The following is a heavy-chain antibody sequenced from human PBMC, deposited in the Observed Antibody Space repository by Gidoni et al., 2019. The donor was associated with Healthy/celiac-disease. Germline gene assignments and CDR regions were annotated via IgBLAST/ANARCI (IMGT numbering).Heavy chain of an antibody. D-gene: IGHD3-16*01. CDR2: ISYDGSNK. V-gene: IGHV3-30-3*01. CDR1: GFTFSSYA. J-gene: IGHJ6*02. CDR3: ARDISLGALYYYYGMDV. Sequence: QVQLVESGGGVVQPGRSLRLSCAASGFTFSSYAMHWVRQVPGKGLEWVAVISYDGSNKYYADSVKGRFTISRDNSKNTLYLQMNSLRAEDTAVYYCARDISLGALYYYYGMDVWGQGTTVTVSS.